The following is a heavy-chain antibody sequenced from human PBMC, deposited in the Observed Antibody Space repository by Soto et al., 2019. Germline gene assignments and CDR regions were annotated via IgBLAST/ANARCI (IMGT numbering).Heavy chain of an antibody. Sequence: QVQLQESGPGLVKPPETLSLTCTVSGGSISNFYWSWIRQPPGKGLEWIGYVDYSGTANYNPSLKSRVSMSVESSKNQVSLKVTSVTAADTAMYYCARADTAMTTPFDYWGQGTLVTVSS. J-gene: IGHJ4*02. CDR3: ARADTAMTTPFDY. V-gene: IGHV4-59*12. CDR1: GGSISNFY. CDR2: VDYSGTA. D-gene: IGHD5-18*01.